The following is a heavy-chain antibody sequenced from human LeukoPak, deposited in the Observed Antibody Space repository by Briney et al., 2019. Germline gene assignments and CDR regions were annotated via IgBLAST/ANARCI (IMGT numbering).Heavy chain of an antibody. CDR1: GFTFSSYS. V-gene: IGHV3-21*01. CDR2: ISSSSYI. CDR3: ARIYYGSGSYPDY. Sequence: GGSLRLSCAASGFTFSSYSMNWVRQAPGKGLEWVSSISSSSYIYYADSVKGRFTISRDNAKNSLYLQMNSLRAEDTAVYYCARIYYGSGSYPDYWGQGTLVTVSS. J-gene: IGHJ4*02. D-gene: IGHD3-10*01.